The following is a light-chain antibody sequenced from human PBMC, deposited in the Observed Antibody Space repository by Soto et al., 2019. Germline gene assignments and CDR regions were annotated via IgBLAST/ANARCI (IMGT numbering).Light chain of an antibody. V-gene: IGKV1-39*01. CDR2: VAS. CDR1: QSISSY. J-gene: IGKJ4*01. CDR3: QQSYSTPLT. Sequence: DIQMTQSPSSLSASVGDRVTITCRASQSISSYLNWYQQKPGKAPKVLIYVASSLQSGVPSRFSGSGSGTDFTLTISSLQPEDFATYYCQQSYSTPLTLGGGTKVEIK.